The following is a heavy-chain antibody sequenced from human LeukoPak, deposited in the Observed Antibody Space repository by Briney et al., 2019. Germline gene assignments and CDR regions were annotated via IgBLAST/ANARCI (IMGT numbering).Heavy chain of an antibody. V-gene: IGHV4-59*01. Sequence: PSETLSLTCTVSGGSINTYYWSWIRQPPGKGLEWIGYNHYSGSTNYNPSLKSRVTISVDTSNNQFSLRLSSVTAADTAVYYCARSRGATRYNLKYYFFDGLDVWGQGTTVTVSS. CDR2: NHYSGST. D-gene: IGHD1-26*01. CDR3: ARSRGATRYNLKYYFFDGLDV. J-gene: IGHJ6*02. CDR1: GGSINTYY.